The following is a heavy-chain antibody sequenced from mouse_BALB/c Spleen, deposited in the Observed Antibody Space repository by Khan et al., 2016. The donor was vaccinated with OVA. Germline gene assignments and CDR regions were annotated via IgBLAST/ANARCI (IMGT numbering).Heavy chain of an antibody. CDR2: IYPGDGRV. J-gene: IGHJ2*01. CDR1: GYTFTNYW. CDR3: ARNAYFGNYFDY. Sequence: QVQLQQPGAELVKPGASVKLSCKASGYTFTNYWVHWVKQGPGQGLEWIGEIYPGDGRVNYNEKFKNKASLTVDRSSSTAYMQLSSLTSEASAVYYCARNAYFGNYFDYWGQGTTLTVSS. D-gene: IGHD2-10*01. V-gene: IGHV1S81*02.